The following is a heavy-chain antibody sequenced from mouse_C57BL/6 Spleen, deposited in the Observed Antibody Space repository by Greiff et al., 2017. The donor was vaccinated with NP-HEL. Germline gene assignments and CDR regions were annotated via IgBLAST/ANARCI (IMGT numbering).Heavy chain of an antibody. Sequence: QVQLQQPGAELVMPGASVKLSCKASGYTFTSYWMHWVQQRPGQGLEWIGEIDPSDSYTNYNQKFKGKSTLTVDKSSSTAYMQLSSLTSEDSAVYYCARGEGTTVLDYWGQGTTLTVSS. J-gene: IGHJ2*01. D-gene: IGHD1-1*01. CDR1: GYTFTSYW. CDR2: IDPSDSYT. V-gene: IGHV1-69*01. CDR3: ARGEGTTVLDY.